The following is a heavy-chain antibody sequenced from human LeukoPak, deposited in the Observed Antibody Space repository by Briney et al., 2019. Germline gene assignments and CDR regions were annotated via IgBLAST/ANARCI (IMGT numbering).Heavy chain of an antibody. D-gene: IGHD6-25*01. CDR3: AKDRRPDYYYYIDV. CDR1: GFIFSNYA. CDR2: ISSSGRTI. V-gene: IGHV3-11*01. Sequence: GGSLRLSCAASGFIFSNYAMSWVRQAPGKGLEWVSYISSSGRTIKYADSVKGRFTTSRDNAKNSLFLEMNSLRVDDTAVYYCAKDRRPDYYYYIDVWGKGTTVTISS. J-gene: IGHJ6*03.